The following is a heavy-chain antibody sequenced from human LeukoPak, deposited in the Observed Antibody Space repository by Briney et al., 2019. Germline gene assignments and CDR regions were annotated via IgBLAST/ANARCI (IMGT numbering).Heavy chain of an antibody. CDR2: IYYSGST. V-gene: IGHV4-39*07. CDR3: SRYSSGYCSSTSCYPDY. D-gene: IGHD2-2*01. J-gene: IGHJ4*02. Sequence: PSETLSLTCTVSGGSISSSSYYWGWIRQPPGKGLEWIGSIYYSGSTYYNSSLKRLVTISVDTSKTQFSLKISSVTAAETDVYYFSRYSSGYCSSTSCYPDYWGQGTLVTVSS. CDR1: GGSISSSSYY.